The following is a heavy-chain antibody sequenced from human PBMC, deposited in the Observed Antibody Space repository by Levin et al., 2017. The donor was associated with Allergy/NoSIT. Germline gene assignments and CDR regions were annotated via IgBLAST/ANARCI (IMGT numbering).Heavy chain of an antibody. J-gene: IGHJ4*01. CDR1: GFTFKNYA. CDR2: ITGLRDDI. V-gene: IGHV3-23*01. Sequence: GGSLRLSCAASGFTFKNYAMGWVRQAPGKGLEWVSVITGLRDDINYADSVKGRFTISRENSKNTLHLQMNSLRVEDTALYYCAKNVDGSRYSAVGRWGLGTLVTVSS. D-gene: IGHD2-15*01. CDR3: AKNVDGSRYSAVGR.